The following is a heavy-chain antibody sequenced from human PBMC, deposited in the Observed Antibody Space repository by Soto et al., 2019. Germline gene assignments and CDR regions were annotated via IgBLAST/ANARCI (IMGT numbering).Heavy chain of an antibody. J-gene: IGHJ3*02. CDR2: IYSAGNT. CDR3: ARGRYSSGNYVEAFDI. D-gene: IGHD6-19*01. V-gene: IGHV3-66*01. CDR1: GFTVSSNY. Sequence: EVQLVESGGGLVQPGGYLRLSCAASGFTVSSNYMTWVRQAPGKGLEWVSVIYSAGNTYSADSVKGRFTISRDSPKNTLYLQMNSLRAEDTDVYYCARGRYSSGNYVEAFDIWGQGTMVTVSS.